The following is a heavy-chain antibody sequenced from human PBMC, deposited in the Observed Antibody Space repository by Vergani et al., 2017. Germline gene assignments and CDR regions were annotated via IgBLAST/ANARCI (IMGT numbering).Heavy chain of an antibody. CDR1: GFTFSIYW. CDR3: AREGYGGNSGEYFQH. V-gene: IGHV3-74*01. Sequence: EVQLVESGGGLVQPGGSLRLSCAASGFTFSIYWMYWVRQAPGKGLVWVSRINSDGSSTSYADSVKGRFTISRDNAKNTLYLQINSLRAEDTAVYYCAREGYGGNSGEYFQHWGQGTLVTVSS. J-gene: IGHJ1*01. D-gene: IGHD4-23*01. CDR2: INSDGSST.